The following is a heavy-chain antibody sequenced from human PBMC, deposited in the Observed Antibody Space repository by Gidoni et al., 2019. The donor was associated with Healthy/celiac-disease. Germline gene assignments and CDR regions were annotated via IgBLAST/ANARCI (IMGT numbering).Heavy chain of an antibody. J-gene: IGHJ4*02. Sequence: QVQLQQWCAGLLTPSETLSLTCAVYGGSFSGYYWSWLRQPPGKGLEWIGEIDDSGSTNYKPSRKSGVTISGETSKNHFSLKLSSVTAAVTGVYYGAGQGHSSSSGSDCWGQGTLVTVSS. CDR1: GGSFSGYY. D-gene: IGHD6-6*01. CDR3: AGQGHSSSSGSDC. CDR2: IDDSGST. V-gene: IGHV4-34*01.